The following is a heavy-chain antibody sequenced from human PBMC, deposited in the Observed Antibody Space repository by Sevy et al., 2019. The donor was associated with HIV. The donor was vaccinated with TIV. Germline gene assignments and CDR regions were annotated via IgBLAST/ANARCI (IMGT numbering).Heavy chain of an antibody. CDR2: ISGSGGRT. D-gene: IGHD4-17*01. V-gene: IGHV3-23*01. CDR3: AKDHGDSSFDY. J-gene: IGHJ4*02. Sequence: GGSLRLSCAASGFTFSSYAMSWVRQAPGKGLEWVSAISGSGGRTYYADSVKGRFTISRDNSKNTLYLQMNSLRAEDTAVCYCAKDHGDSSFDYWGQGTLVTVSS. CDR1: GFTFSSYA.